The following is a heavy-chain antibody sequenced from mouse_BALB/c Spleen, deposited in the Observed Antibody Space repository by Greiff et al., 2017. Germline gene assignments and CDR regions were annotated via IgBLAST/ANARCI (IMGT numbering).Heavy chain of an antibody. Sequence: EVKLMESGGGLVKPGGSLKLSCAASGFTFSDSYMYWVRQTPEKRLEWVATISDGGSYTYYPDSVKGRFTISRDNAKNNLYLQMSSLKSEDTAMYYCARDGGGNPWFAYWGQGTLVTVSA. V-gene: IGHV5-4*02. J-gene: IGHJ3*01. CDR3: ARDGGGNPWFAY. CDR2: ISDGGSYT. CDR1: GFTFSDSY. D-gene: IGHD2-1*01.